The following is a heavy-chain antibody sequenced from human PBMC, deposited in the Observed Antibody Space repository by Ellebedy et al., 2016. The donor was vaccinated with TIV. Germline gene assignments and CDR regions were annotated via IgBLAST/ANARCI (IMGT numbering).Heavy chain of an antibody. CDR3: ARGINGSPDV. CDR2: VNPKSGNT. Sequence: AASVKVSCKASGYTFSTYDIIWVRHAAGQGLEWMGWVNPKSGNTGYAQKFQDRVTMTRKASTGTACMGTVYMELISLRYDDTAVYFCARGINGSPDVWGQGTLVTVSS. D-gene: IGHD1-26*01. V-gene: IGHV1-8*01. CDR1: GYTFSTYD. J-gene: IGHJ4*02.